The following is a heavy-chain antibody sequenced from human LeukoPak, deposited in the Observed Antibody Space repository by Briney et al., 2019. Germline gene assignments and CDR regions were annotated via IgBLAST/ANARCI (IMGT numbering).Heavy chain of an antibody. D-gene: IGHD3-22*01. CDR3: ARDGGYYDSSGTFDY. CDR1: GGSISSYY. V-gene: IGHV4-4*07. J-gene: IGHJ4*02. Sequence: SETLSLTCTVSGGSISSYYWSWIRQPAGKGLEWIGRIYTSGSTNYNPSLKSRVTMSVDTSKNQFSLKLSSVTAADTAVCYCARDGGYYDSSGTFDYWGQGTLVTVSS. CDR2: IYTSGST.